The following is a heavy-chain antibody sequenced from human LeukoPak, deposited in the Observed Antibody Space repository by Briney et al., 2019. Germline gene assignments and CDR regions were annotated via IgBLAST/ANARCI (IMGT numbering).Heavy chain of an antibody. D-gene: IGHD2-2*01. CDR1: GFTVSSNY. Sequence: GGSLRLSCAASGFTVSSNYMSWVRQAPGKGLEWVSVIYSGGSTYYADSVKGRFTISRDNSKDMMYLQMNSLRAEDTAVYHCARVRYCSRTSCYAFDYWGQGTLVT. V-gene: IGHV3-53*01. CDR2: IYSGGST. J-gene: IGHJ4*02. CDR3: ARVRYCSRTSCYAFDY.